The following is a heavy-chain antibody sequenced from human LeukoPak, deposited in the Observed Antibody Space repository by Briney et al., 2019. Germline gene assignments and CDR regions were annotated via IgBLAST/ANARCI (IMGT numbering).Heavy chain of an antibody. V-gene: IGHV3-23*01. CDR2: ISGSDDNT. Sequence: GGSLRLSCAASGFILSNYATSWVRQAPGKGLVWVSAISGSDDNTYYADSVRGRFTISRDNSKNTLYLQMNSLRAEDTAIYFCAKSRSGVSSCYNYWGQGTLVTVSS. CDR3: AKSRSGVSSCYNY. CDR1: GFILSNYA. J-gene: IGHJ4*02. D-gene: IGHD2-15*01.